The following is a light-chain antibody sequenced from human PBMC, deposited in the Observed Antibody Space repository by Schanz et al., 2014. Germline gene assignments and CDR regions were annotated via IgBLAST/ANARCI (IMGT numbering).Light chain of an antibody. J-gene: IGLJ2*01. CDR1: SSDIGNYNY. Sequence: QSVLTQPPSASGSPGQSVTISCTGTSSDIGNYNYVSWYQQHPGQAPKLVIYEVTKRPSGVPDRFSGSKSGNTASLTVSGIQAEDEADYYCSSYAGSNNLVFGGGTKLTVL. V-gene: IGLV2-8*01. CDR2: EVT. CDR3: SSYAGSNNLV.